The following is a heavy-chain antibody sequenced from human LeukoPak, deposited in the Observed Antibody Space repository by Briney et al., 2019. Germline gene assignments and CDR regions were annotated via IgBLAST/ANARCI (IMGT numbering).Heavy chain of an antibody. V-gene: IGHV1-2*02. Sequence: GASVKDSCKASGYTFTGYYMHWVRQAPGQGLEWMGWINPNSGGTNYAQKFQGRVTMTRDTSISTAYMELSRLRSDDTAVYYCARDPGYLPHPFDYWGQGTLVTVSS. CDR1: GYTFTGYY. CDR3: ARDPGYLPHPFDY. J-gene: IGHJ4*02. CDR2: INPNSGGT. D-gene: IGHD1-1*01.